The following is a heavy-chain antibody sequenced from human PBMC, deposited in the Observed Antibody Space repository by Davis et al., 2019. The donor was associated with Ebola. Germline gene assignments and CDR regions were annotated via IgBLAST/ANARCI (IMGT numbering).Heavy chain of an antibody. CDR1: GYTFTSYD. D-gene: IGHD3-10*01. CDR3: ARAPTWSEINYYCLDY. J-gene: IGHJ4*02. V-gene: IGHV1-8*01. CDR2: MNPNSGNT. Sequence: AASVKVSCKASGYTFTSYDINWVRQATGQGLEWMGWMNPNSGNTGYAQKFQGRITMTRNTSISTAYMELSSLGSDDTAVYYCARAPTWSEINYYCLDYWGQGTLVTVSS.